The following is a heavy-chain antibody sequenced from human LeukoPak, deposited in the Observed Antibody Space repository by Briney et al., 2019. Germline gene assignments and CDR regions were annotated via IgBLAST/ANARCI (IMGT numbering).Heavy chain of an antibody. CDR2: INTDGNTR. CDR3: VRDMGYYDKV. Sequence: GGSLRLSCATSGFTFSTSWMHWLRQAPGKGLVWVSRINTDGNTRDYADSVKGRFTISRDNAKNTLYLQMNSLGAEDTAVYYCVRDMGYYDKVWGQGTLVTVSS. V-gene: IGHV3-74*01. D-gene: IGHD3-22*01. J-gene: IGHJ4*02. CDR1: GFTFSTSW.